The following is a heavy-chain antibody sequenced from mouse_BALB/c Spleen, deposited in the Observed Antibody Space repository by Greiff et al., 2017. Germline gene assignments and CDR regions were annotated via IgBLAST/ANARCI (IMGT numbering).Heavy chain of an antibody. CDR2: IWGDGST. J-gene: IGHJ2*01. CDR1: GFSLTGYG. CDR3: AREQNSLLRLPTY. D-gene: IGHD1-2*01. V-gene: IGHV2-6-7*01. Sequence: VQLVESGPGLVAPSQSLSITCTVSGFSLTGYGVNWVRQPPGKGLEWLGMIWGDGSTDYNSALKSRLSISKDNSKSQVFLKMNILQTDDTARYYCAREQNSLLRLPTYWGQVTTLTVSS.